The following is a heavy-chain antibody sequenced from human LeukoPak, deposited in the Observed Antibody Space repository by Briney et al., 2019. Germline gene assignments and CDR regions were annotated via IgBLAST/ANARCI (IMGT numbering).Heavy chain of an antibody. D-gene: IGHD6-13*01. J-gene: IGHJ4*02. CDR1: GYTFSGYY. CDR2: INPNGGT. CDR3: AREEQHQRGRHFEY. Sequence: GASVKVSCKASGYTFSGYYIHWVRQGPGQGLEWMGWINPNGGTNYAQNFQGRVTMTRDTSISTAYMELSRLRSDDTAVYYCAREEQHQRGRHFEYWGQGTLVTVSS. V-gene: IGHV1-2*02.